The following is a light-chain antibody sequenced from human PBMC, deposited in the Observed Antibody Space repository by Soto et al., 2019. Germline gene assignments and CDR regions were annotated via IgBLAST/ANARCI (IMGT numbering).Light chain of an antibody. CDR3: QQYGSSQYS. Sequence: EIVLTQSPGTLSLSPGERATLSCRASQSVNNNYLAWYQQKPGQAPRLLIYGASSRATGIPARFSGSGSGTDFTLTISRLEPEDFAVYYCQQYGSSQYSFGQGTKVEIK. V-gene: IGKV3-20*01. J-gene: IGKJ2*01. CDR1: QSVNNNY. CDR2: GAS.